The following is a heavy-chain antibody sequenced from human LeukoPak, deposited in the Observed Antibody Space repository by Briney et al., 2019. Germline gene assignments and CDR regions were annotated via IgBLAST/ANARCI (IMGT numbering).Heavy chain of an antibody. D-gene: IGHD3-9*01. Sequence: GGSLRLSCAASGFTFDDYAMHWVRQAPGKGLEWVSGISWNSGSIGYADSVKGRFTISRDNAKNSLYLQMNSLRAEDTALYYCAKDGGHYDILTGYVAPFDYWGQGTLVTVSS. V-gene: IGHV3-9*01. CDR2: ISWNSGSI. CDR3: AKDGGHYDILTGYVAPFDY. J-gene: IGHJ4*02. CDR1: GFTFDDYA.